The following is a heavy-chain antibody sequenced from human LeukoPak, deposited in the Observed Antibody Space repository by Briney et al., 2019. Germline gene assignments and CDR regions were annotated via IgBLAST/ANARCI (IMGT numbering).Heavy chain of an antibody. CDR3: ARYSADRYCSSTSCYIRSSSSLDY. D-gene: IGHD2-2*02. CDR1: SGSFSDYY. Sequence: SETLSLTCAVHSGSFSDYYWSWIRQPPGKGLEWIGEINDSGSTYYNPSLKSRVTISVDTSKNQFSLKLSSVTAADTAVYYCARYSADRYCSSTSCYIRSSSSLDYWGQGTLVTVSS. CDR2: INDSGST. V-gene: IGHV4-34*01. J-gene: IGHJ4*02.